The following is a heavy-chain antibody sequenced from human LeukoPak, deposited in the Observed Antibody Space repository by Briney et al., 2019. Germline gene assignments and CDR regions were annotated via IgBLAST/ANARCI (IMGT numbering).Heavy chain of an antibody. CDR2: IGTDGSSE. D-gene: IGHD5-12*01. CDR3: ARAGTYSGYKVFDS. V-gene: IGHV3-11*01. J-gene: IGHJ5*01. Sequence: GTLSLTCTASRYTFSNYYMSWIRQPPGKGLEWIANIGTDGSSENYADSAKGRFTISRDNARNSLFLQMRSLRVEATATYFCARAGTYSGYKVFDSWGQGTLVTVAS. CDR1: RYTFSNYY.